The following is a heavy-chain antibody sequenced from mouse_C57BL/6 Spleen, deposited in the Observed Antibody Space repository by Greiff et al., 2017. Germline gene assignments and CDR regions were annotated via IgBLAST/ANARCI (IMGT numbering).Heavy chain of an antibody. J-gene: IGHJ3*01. D-gene: IGHD2-4*01. Sequence: ESGAELVRPGASVTLSCKASGYTFTDYEMHWVKQTPVHGLEWIGAIDPETGGTAYNQKFKGKAILTADKSSSTAYMELRSLTSEDSAVYYCTRDDYDGGFAYWGQGTLVTVSA. CDR3: TRDDYDGGFAY. CDR1: GYTFTDYE. CDR2: IDPETGGT. V-gene: IGHV1-15*01.